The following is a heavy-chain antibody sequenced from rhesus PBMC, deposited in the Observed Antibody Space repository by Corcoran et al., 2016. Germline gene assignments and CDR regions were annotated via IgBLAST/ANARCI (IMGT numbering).Heavy chain of an antibody. J-gene: IGHJ6*01. Sequence: EVQLVETGGGLVQPGGSLKLSCAASGFTFSSYGMSWVRQAPGKGLEWVSAINSGGGSTYYADSVKGRFPISRDNSKNTLSLQMNSLRAEDTAVYYCAKGWDTVTTIDYWGQGAVVTVSS. CDR2: INSGGGST. D-gene: IGHD4-23*01. CDR3: AKGWDTVTTIDY. CDR1: GFTFSSYG. V-gene: IGHV3S5*01.